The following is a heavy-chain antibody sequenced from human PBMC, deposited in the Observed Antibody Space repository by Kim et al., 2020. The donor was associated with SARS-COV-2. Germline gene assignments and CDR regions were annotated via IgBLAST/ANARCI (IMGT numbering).Heavy chain of an antibody. J-gene: IGHJ6*03. Sequence: GGSLRLSCAASGFTFSSYGMHWVRQAPGKGLEWVAVIWYDGSNKYYADSVKGRFTISRDNSKNTLYLQMNSLRAEDTAVYYCARDLDYYYYMDVWGKGTTVTVSS. CDR1: GFTFSSYG. CDR3: ARDLDYYYYMDV. CDR2: IWYDGSNK. V-gene: IGHV3-33*01.